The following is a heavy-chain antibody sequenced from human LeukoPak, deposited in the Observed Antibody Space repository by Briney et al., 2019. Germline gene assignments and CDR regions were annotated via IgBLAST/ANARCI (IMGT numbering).Heavy chain of an antibody. Sequence: PGGSLRLSCAASGFTFNNYGMSWVRQAPGKGLEWVSTISGGRTYYADSVKGRFTISRDNSRNTLYLQMNRLGAEDTAVYYCAKDPLGRFDPWGQGTLVTVSS. J-gene: IGHJ5*02. CDR2: ISGGRT. CDR3: AKDPLGRFDP. V-gene: IGHV3-23*01. CDR1: GFTFNNYG. D-gene: IGHD1-14*01.